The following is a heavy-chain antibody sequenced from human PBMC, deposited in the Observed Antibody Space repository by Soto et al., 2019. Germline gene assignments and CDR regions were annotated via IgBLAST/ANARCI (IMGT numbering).Heavy chain of an antibody. Sequence: SETLSLTWVVYGGSFSSYCWTWLRQSPGKGLEWIGEITHGGSTDYNPALKSRLVMSVDTSKNQFSLRVTSVTAADAAVYFCARARFDSWSHIYYGLDVWGQGTTVTVSS. CDR1: GGSFSSYC. D-gene: IGHD3-3*01. CDR2: ITHGGST. CDR3: ARARFDSWSHIYYGLDV. J-gene: IGHJ6*02. V-gene: IGHV4-34*01.